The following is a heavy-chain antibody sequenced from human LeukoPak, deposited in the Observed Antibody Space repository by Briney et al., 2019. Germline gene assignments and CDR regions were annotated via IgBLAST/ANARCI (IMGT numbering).Heavy chain of an antibody. CDR1: GGTFSSYA. V-gene: IGHV1-69*01. CDR3: VKDSGTYSFDF. Sequence: ASVKVSCKASGGTFSSYAISWVRRAPGQGLEWMGGIIPIFGTANYAQKFQGRVTITADESTSTAYMELSSLRPEDTAVYFCVKDSGTYSFDFWGQGTLVTVSS. CDR2: IIPIFGTA. D-gene: IGHD1-26*01. J-gene: IGHJ4*02.